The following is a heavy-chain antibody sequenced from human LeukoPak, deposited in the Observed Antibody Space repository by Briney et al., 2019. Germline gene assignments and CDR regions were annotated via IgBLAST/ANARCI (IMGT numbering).Heavy chain of an antibody. CDR2: ISADNGKT. CDR3: ARTARDYYDSSGSTQGFDP. V-gene: IGHV1-18*01. D-gene: IGHD3-22*01. Sequence: ASVKVSRKASGYAFTSYGISWVRQAPGQGIEWLGWISADNGKTNNAQKLQGRVTMTTDTSTSTAYMELRSLRSDDTAVYYCARTARDYYDSSGSTQGFDPWGQGTLVTVSS. CDR1: GYAFTSYG. J-gene: IGHJ5*02.